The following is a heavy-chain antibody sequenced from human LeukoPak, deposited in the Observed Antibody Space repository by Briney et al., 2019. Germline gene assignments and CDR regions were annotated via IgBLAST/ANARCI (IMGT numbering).Heavy chain of an antibody. CDR2: INYSGST. CDR3: ARGVCSVGSCYYYYYGMDV. Sequence: SETLSLTCAVYGGSFSGYYWSWIRLPPGKGLEWIGEINYSGSTNYNPSLKSRVTISVDTSKNQFSLKLSSVTAADTAVYYCARGVCSVGSCYYYYYGMDVWGQGTTVTVSS. V-gene: IGHV4-34*01. D-gene: IGHD2-15*01. CDR1: GGSFSGYY. J-gene: IGHJ6*02.